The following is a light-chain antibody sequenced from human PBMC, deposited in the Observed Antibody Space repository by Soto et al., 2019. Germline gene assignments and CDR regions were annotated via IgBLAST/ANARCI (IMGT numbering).Light chain of an antibody. CDR3: QTVDKRPR. CDR1: QSVGIN. V-gene: IGKV3-15*01. J-gene: IGKJ5*01. Sequence: EIVMAQSPDTLSVSPGERATLSCRASQSVGINLAWYQHKPGQAPRILIYGASTRATGVPARLSGSGSGTEFTPTLSSVTSEDFPVYNCQTVDKRPRFGQWARLEIK. CDR2: GAS.